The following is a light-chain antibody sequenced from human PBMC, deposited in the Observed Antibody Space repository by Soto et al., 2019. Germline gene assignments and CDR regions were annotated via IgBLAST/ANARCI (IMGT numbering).Light chain of an antibody. Sequence: DIQMTQSPSTLSASVGDRVTITCRASQSISSWLAWYQQKPGKAPKLLIYDASSLESGVPSRFSGSGSVTEFTLTISSLQPDDFAPYYCQQYNSYSRDTFGQGTKLEIK. J-gene: IGKJ2*01. V-gene: IGKV1-5*01. CDR1: QSISSW. CDR2: DAS. CDR3: QQYNSYSRDT.